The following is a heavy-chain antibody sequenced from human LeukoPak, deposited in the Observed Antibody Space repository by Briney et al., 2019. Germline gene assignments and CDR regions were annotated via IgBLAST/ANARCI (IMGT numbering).Heavy chain of an antibody. J-gene: IGHJ4*02. Sequence: GESLKISCKGSGYRFANYWIGWVRQMPGKGPEWMGIIYPGDSDTRYSPSFQGQATISADRSITTAYLQWSSLKASDTAMNYCAIGGDSSTSCYRCFNYWGKGTLVSVPS. CDR3: AIGGDSSTSCYRCFNY. D-gene: IGHD2-2*01. CDR2: IYPGDSDT. CDR1: GYRFANYW. V-gene: IGHV5-51*01.